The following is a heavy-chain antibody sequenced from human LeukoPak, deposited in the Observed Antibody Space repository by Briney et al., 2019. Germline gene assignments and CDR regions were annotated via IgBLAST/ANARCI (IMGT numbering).Heavy chain of an antibody. CDR3: AKDRISPYDSNGYSSEGLDY. CDR2: ISGSGGST. D-gene: IGHD3-22*01. J-gene: IGHJ4*02. CDR1: GFTFSSYA. V-gene: IGHV3-23*01. Sequence: GGSLRLSCAASGFTFSSYAMSWVRQAPGKGLEWVSAISGSGGSTYYADSVKGRFTISRDNSKNTLYLQMNSLRAEDTAVYYCAKDRISPYDSNGYSSEGLDYWGQGTLVTVSS.